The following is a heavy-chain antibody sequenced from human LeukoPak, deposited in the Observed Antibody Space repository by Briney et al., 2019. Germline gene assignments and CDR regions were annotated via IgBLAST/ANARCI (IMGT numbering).Heavy chain of an antibody. D-gene: IGHD3-3*01. V-gene: IGHV3-7*03. J-gene: IGHJ4*02. Sequence: GGSLRLSCAASGFTVSSNYMSWVRQAPGKGLEWVATIKTDGSQKYYVDSVKGRFSISRDNANNSLYLQMNSLRAEDTAVYYCAKIPQVGIFAVPNFDSWGQGTLVTVS. CDR3: AKIPQVGIFAVPNFDS. CDR1: GFTVSSNY. CDR2: IKTDGSQK.